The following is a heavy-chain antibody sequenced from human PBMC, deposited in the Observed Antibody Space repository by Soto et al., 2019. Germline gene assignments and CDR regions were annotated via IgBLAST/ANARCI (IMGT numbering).Heavy chain of an antibody. CDR1: GFTVSSNY. Sequence: EVQLVETGGGLIQPGGSLRLSCAASGFTVSSNYMSWVRQAPGKGLEWVSAIYSGGTTYYADSVKGRFTISRDNSRNTLYLEMNSLRAEDTAVYYCAAIAVVGTISHWYFDLWGRGTLVTVSS. D-gene: IGHD6-13*01. CDR3: AAIAVVGTISHWYFDL. V-gene: IGHV3-53*02. CDR2: IYSGGTT. J-gene: IGHJ2*01.